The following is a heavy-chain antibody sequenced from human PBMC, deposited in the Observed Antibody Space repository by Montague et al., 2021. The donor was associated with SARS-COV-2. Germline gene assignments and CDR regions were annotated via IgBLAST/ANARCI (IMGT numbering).Heavy chain of an antibody. CDR1: GGSISSSNW. CDR3: ASRGAGWFGSNPERFDY. V-gene: IGHV4-4*02. CDR2: IYHSGST. J-gene: IGHJ4*02. Sequence: SETLSLTCAVSGGSISSSNWWSWVRQPPGKGLEWIGEIYHSGSTNYNPSLKRRVTISVDKSKNQSSLKLSSVTAADTAVYYCASRGAGWFGSNPERFDYWGQGTLVTVSS. D-gene: IGHD3-10*01.